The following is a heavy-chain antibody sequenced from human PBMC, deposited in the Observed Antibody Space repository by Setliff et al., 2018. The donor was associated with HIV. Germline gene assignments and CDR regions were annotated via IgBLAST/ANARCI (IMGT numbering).Heavy chain of an antibody. CDR3: ASGRYSSGWYVISGSFDY. Sequence: SETLSLTCAVSGYSISSGYYWGWIRQPPGKGLEWVGSIFHSGGIYYNPSLKSRVTISGDTSKNKLSLKLTSVTAADTAVYYCASGRYSSGWYVISGSFDYWGQGILVTVSS. CDR1: GYSISSGYY. CDR2: IFHSGGI. J-gene: IGHJ4*02. V-gene: IGHV4-38-2*01. D-gene: IGHD6-19*01.